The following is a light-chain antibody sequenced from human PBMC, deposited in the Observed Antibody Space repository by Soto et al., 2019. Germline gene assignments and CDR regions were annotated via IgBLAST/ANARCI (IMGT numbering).Light chain of an antibody. V-gene: IGLV2-14*03. CDR2: DVT. Sequence: PSPLSGTPGQFISGSFPRTTRDVGGYNYVSWYQQHPGKAPRLLIYDVTNRPSGVSNRFSGSKSGNTASLTISGLQAEDEADYYCSSYTRGSTYVFGTGTKVTV. CDR3: SSYTRGSTYV. J-gene: IGLJ1*01. CDR1: TRDVGGYNY.